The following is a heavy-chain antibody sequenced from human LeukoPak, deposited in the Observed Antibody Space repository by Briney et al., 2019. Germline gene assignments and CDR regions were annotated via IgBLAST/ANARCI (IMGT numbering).Heavy chain of an antibody. CDR1: GGSISSGGYY. CDR2: IYHSGST. J-gene: IGHJ4*02. D-gene: IGHD6-6*01. Sequence: PSQTLPLTCTVSGGSISSGGYYWSWIRQPPGKGLEWIGYIYHSGSTYYNPSLKSRVTISVDRSKNQFSLKLSSVTAADTAVYYCARTQSDSSSSPPHYWGQGTLVTVSS. V-gene: IGHV4-30-2*01. CDR3: ARTQSDSSSSPPHY.